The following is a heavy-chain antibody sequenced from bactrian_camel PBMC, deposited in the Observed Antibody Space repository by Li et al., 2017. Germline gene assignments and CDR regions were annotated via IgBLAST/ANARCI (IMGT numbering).Heavy chain of an antibody. CDR1: GFSFSNYY. D-gene: IGHD1*01. V-gene: IGHV3-2*01. CDR3: TLTYATRADFGY. Sequence: QLVESGGNLVQPGGSLRLSCVGSGFSFSNYYMNWVRQAPGKGLEWVSRTTFSDTYYSDPEKGRFTISRDNAKNTLYLQLNSLKTEDTALYYCTLTYATRADFGYWGQETQVTVS. J-gene: IGHJ6*01. CDR2: TTFSDT.